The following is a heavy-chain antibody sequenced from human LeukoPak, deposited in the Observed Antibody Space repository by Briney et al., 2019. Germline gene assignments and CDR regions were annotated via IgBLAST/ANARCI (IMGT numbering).Heavy chain of an antibody. CDR3: ARWYSSGWAFDY. CDR1: GGTISSYY. D-gene: IGHD6-19*01. J-gene: IGHJ4*02. CDR2: IHSSGST. Sequence: PSETLSLTCTVSGGTISSYYWNWIRQPPAKGLEWIGYIHSSGSTKYNPSLKSRVTISVDTSKNRFSLKLSSVTAADRAVYYCARWYSSGWAFDYWGQGTLVTVSS. V-gene: IGHV4-59*08.